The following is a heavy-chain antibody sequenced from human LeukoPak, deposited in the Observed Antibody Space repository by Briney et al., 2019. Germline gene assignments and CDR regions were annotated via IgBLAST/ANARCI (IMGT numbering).Heavy chain of an antibody. D-gene: IGHD3-22*01. J-gene: IGHJ4*02. Sequence: SETLSLTCTVSGGSISSSTYYWGWIRQPPGKGLEWIGSIYYSGSTYYNPPLKIRVTISVDTSNNQFSLTLSSVTAADTAVYYCARDIASLHYYDSSGPPVWGQGTLVTVSS. CDR2: IYYSGST. CDR3: ARDIASLHYYDSSGPPV. CDR1: GGSISSSTYY. V-gene: IGHV4-39*07.